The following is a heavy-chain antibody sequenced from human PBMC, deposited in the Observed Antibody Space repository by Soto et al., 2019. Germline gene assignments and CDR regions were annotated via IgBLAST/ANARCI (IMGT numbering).Heavy chain of an antibody. D-gene: IGHD2-15*01. CDR3: AKDPEGCSGGICYSMTYFDY. CDR1: GFTFSTYG. J-gene: IGHJ4*02. Sequence: GGSLRLSCAASGFTFSTYGMHWVRQAPGKGLEWVAVISYDGSNKYYADSVEGRFTISRDYSKNTLYLQMNSLRAEDTAVYYCAKDPEGCSGGICYSMTYFDYWGQGTLVTVSS. CDR2: ISYDGSNK. V-gene: IGHV3-30*18.